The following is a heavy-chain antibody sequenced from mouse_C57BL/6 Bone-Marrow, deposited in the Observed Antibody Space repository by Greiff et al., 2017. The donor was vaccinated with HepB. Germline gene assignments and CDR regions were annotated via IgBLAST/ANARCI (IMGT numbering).Heavy chain of an antibody. V-gene: IGHV1-72*01. CDR2: IDPNSGGT. Sequence: QVQLQQSGAELARPGASVKLSCKASGYTFTSYGISWVKQRTGRGLEWIGRIDPNSGGTKYNEKFKSKATLTVDKPSSTAYMQLSSLTSEDSAVYYCARFPAYYYAMDYWGQGTSVTVSS. CDR1: GYTFTSYG. CDR3: ARFPAYYYAMDY. J-gene: IGHJ4*01.